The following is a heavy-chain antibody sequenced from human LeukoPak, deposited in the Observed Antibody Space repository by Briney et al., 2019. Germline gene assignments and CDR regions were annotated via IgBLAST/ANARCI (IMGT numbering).Heavy chain of an antibody. CDR2: INPNSGGT. V-gene: IGHV1-2*02. Sequence: ASVKASCKASGYTFTGYYIHWVRQAPGQGLEWMGWINPNSGGTNYAQRFQGRVTMTRDTSINTAYMELRNLRSDDTAVYYCARGPEDLAVVVTATEYFLHWGQGTLVTVSS. J-gene: IGHJ1*01. CDR1: GYTFTGYY. CDR3: ARGPEDLAVVVTATEYFLH. D-gene: IGHD2-21*02.